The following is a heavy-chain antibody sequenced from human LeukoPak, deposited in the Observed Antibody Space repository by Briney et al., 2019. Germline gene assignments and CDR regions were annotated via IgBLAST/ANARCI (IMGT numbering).Heavy chain of an antibody. CDR2: IATGSHFT. CDR1: GFSFSDHH. D-gene: IGHD6-25*01. Sequence: GGSLRLSCVASGFSFSDHHMTWIRQAPGKGLEWLSYIATGSHFTKFADSVRGRFTISRDDARNSLYLQLNNLRADDTAVYYCARGLAADKRALDVWGQGTTVTVSS. V-gene: IGHV3-11*05. CDR3: ARGLAADKRALDV. J-gene: IGHJ6*02.